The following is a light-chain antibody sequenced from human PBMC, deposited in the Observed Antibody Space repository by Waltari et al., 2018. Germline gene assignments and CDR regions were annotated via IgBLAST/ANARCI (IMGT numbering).Light chain of an antibody. CDR1: QSISTS. CDR3: QQSYSTPMYT. V-gene: IGKV1-39*01. Sequence: DIQMTQSPSSLSASVGDKVTITCRASQSISTSLNWYQQKSGKAPKLLILAASSLQTGVPLRFSGSGSGTDFTLTISSLQLEDFATYYCQQSYSTPMYTFGQGTKLEVK. CDR2: AAS. J-gene: IGKJ2*01.